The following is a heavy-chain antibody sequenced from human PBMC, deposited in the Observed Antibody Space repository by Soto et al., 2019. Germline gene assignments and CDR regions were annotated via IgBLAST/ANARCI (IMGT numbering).Heavy chain of an antibody. J-gene: IGHJ4*02. D-gene: IGHD3-3*01. V-gene: IGHV4-4*02. CDR3: AKRSLRRLRFVETH. CDR1: GDSISNTNW. Sequence: QVQLQESGPGLVRPSGTLSLTCTVSGDSISNTNWWSWVRQPPGKGLEWIGEIYHSGSTNYNPSLKRRVSISVDKSKNQFSLNLTSVTAADTAVYFCAKRSLRRLRFVETHWGQGTLVTVSS. CDR2: IYHSGST.